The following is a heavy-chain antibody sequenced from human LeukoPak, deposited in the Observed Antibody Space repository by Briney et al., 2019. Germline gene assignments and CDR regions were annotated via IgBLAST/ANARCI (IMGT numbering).Heavy chain of an antibody. J-gene: IGHJ6*03. CDR2: IKSKTDGRTT. D-gene: IGHD6-19*01. Sequence: SGGSLRLSCAASGFTFSNAWMSWVRQAPGKGLEWVGRIKSKTDGRTTDYAAPVKGRFTISRDDSKSIAYLQMNSLKTEDTAVYYCTRREQGSGWPYYYYYMDVWGKGTTVTISS. V-gene: IGHV3-15*01. CDR3: TRREQGSGWPYYYYYMDV. CDR1: GFTFSNAW.